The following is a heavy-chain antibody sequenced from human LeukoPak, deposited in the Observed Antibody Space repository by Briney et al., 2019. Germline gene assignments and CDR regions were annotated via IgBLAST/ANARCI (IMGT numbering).Heavy chain of an antibody. D-gene: IGHD1-26*01. J-gene: IGHJ4*02. CDR2: ISSSGSTI. CDR3: ARGDSGSYYFDY. Sequence: GGSLRLSCAASGFTFSSYAMSWVRQAPGKGLEWVSYISSSGSTIYYADSVKGRFTISRDNAKNSLYLQMNSLRAEDTAVYYCARGDSGSYYFDYWGQGTLVTVSS. CDR1: GFTFSSYA. V-gene: IGHV3-48*03.